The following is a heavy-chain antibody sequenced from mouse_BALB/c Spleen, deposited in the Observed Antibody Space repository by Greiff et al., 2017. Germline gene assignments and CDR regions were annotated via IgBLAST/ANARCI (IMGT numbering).Heavy chain of an antibody. CDR1: GFSLTSYG. D-gene: IGHD2-1*01. V-gene: IGHV2-9*02. CDR2: IWAGGST. CDR3: ARVLYGNYGVCYAMDY. J-gene: IGHJ4*01. Sequence: VQRVESGPGLVAPSQSLSITCTVSGFSLTSYGVHWVRQPPGKGLEWLGVIWAGGSTNYNSALMSRLSISKDNSKSQVFLKMNSLQTDDTAMYYCARVLYGNYGVCYAMDYWGQGTSVTVSS.